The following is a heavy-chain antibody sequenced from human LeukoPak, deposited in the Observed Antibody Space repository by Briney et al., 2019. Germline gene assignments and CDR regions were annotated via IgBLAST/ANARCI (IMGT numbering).Heavy chain of an antibody. V-gene: IGHV4-39*01. CDR1: GGSITSSSYY. D-gene: IGHD3-22*01. J-gene: IGHJ4*02. CDR3: ARQFYYDSGGSHY. Sequence: SETLSLTCTVSGGSITSSSYYWGWIRQPPGKGLEWIGTIYHSGSTYYNPSLKSRVTISVDTSKNQFSLKLSPVTAADTAVYYCARQFYYDSGGSHYWGQGTLVTVSS. CDR2: IYHSGST.